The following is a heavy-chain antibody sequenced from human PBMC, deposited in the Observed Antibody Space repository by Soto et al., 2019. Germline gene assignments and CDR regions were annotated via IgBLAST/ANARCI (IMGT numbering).Heavy chain of an antibody. CDR3: VKDESINWYSGHFRH. D-gene: IGHD6-13*01. V-gene: IGHV3-9*01. Sequence: PGGSLSLSYAASGFTFDDYAMHWVRQVPGKGLEWVSGINWNSGSIGYADSVKGRFAISRDNAKNSLHLQMNSLRAEDTAFYYCVKDESINWYSGHFRHWGQGTLVTVSS. J-gene: IGHJ1*01. CDR2: INWNSGSI. CDR1: GFTFDDYA.